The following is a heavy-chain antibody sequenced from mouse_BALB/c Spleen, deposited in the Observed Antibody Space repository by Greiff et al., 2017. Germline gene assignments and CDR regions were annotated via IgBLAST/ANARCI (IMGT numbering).Heavy chain of an antibody. J-gene: IGHJ3*01. CDR1: GFTFSDYG. D-gene: IGHD3-2*01. CDR2: ISNLAYSI. CDR3: ARDLGDSSGYVGAY. V-gene: IGHV5-15*02. Sequence: DVMLVESGGGLVQPGGSRKLSCAASGFTFSDYGMAWVRQAPGKGPEWVAFISNLAYSIYYADTVTGRFTISRENAKNTLYLEMSSLRSEDTAMYYCARDLGDSSGYVGAYWGQGTLVTVSA.